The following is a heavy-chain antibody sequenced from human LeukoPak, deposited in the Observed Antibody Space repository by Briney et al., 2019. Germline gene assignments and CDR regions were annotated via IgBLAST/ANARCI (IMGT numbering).Heavy chain of an antibody. CDR2: ISGTSSYI. J-gene: IGHJ3*02. D-gene: IGHD3-3*02. V-gene: IGHV3-21*01. Sequence: GGSLRLSCAASGFTFNTYNMNWVRQAPGKGLEWVSSISGTSSYIYYADSVKGRFTISRDNSKNTLYLQMNSLRAEDTAVYYCAREISRSGAFDIWGQGTMVTVSS. CDR1: GFTFNTYN. CDR3: AREISRSGAFDI.